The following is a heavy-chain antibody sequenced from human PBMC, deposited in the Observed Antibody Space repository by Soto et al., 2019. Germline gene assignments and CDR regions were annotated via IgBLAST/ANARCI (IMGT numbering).Heavy chain of an antibody. CDR3: ARESPRIYYDFWSGYDPGDY. V-gene: IGHV3-74*01. D-gene: IGHD3-3*01. J-gene: IGHJ4*02. CDR2: INSDGSST. CDR1: GFTFSSYW. Sequence: GGSLRLSCAASGFTFSSYWMHWVRQAPGKGLVWVSRINSDGSSTSYADSVKGRFTISRDNAKNTLYLQMNSLRAEDTAVYYCARESPRIYYDFWSGYDPGDYWGQGTLVTVSS.